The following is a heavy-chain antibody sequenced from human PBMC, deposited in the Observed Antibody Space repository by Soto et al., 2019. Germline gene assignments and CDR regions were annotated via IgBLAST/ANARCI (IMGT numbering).Heavy chain of an antibody. D-gene: IGHD2-2*01. CDR2: ISSSSSTI. CDR1: GFTFSSYS. J-gene: IGHJ4*02. V-gene: IGHV3-48*01. CDR3: ARDSPARYCSSTSCPRFDY. Sequence: EVQLVESGGGLVQPGGSLRLSCAASGFTFSSYSMNWVRQAPGKGLEWVSYISSSSSTIYYADSVKGRFTISRDNAKNSPYLQMNSLRAEDTAVYYCARDSPARYCSSTSCPRFDYWGQGTLVTVSS.